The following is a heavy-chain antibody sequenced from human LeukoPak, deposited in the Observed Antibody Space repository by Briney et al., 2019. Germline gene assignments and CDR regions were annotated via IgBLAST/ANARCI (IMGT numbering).Heavy chain of an antibody. CDR1: GGSISSHY. Sequence: SETLSLTCTVSGGSISSHYWSWLRQPAGKGLEWVGRIYISGSTTYSTSLKRRLTLSLDTSKNQFSLNLSSVTASDTAVYYCARDSGLTTGPFDIWGQGTMVTVSS. CDR2: IYISGST. D-gene: IGHD1-14*01. CDR3: ARDSGLTTGPFDI. V-gene: IGHV4-4*07. J-gene: IGHJ3*02.